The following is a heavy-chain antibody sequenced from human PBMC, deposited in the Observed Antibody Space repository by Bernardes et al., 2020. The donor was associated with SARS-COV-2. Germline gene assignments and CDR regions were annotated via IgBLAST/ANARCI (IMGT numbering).Heavy chain of an antibody. V-gene: IGHV3-13*01. J-gene: IGHJ6*04. CDR2: IVASGDT. D-gene: IGHD3-3*01. Sequence: GGSLRLSCAASGFTLSAYDMHWVRQPAGKGLEWVSGIVASGDTYSPGGSVKGRFTISREEAKNSLYLQIDSLTAGDTAVYYCARGYRGFWTGTGGLVDLWGKGTTVTVSS. CDR3: ARGYRGFWTGTGGLVDL. CDR1: GFTLSAYD.